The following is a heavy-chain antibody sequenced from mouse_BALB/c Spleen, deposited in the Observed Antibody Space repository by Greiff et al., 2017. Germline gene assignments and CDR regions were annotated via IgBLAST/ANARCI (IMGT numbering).Heavy chain of an antibody. Sequence: VQLQQSGAELVRPGSSVKISCKASGYSFSSYWMNWVKQRPGQGLEWIGQIYPGDGDTNYNGKFKGKATLTADKSSSTAYMQLSSLTSEDSAVYFCARLFYFDYWGQGTTLTVSS. CDR3: ARLFYFDY. CDR1: GYSFSSYW. CDR2: IYPGDGDT. J-gene: IGHJ2*01. V-gene: IGHV1-80*01.